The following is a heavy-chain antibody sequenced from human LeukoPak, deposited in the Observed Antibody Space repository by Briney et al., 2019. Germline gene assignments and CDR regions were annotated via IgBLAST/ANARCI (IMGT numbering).Heavy chain of an antibody. D-gene: IGHD6-13*01. V-gene: IGHV3-23*01. CDR2: ISGSGGST. Sequence: PGGSLRLSCAASGFTFSSYAMSWVRQAPGKGLEWVSAISGSGGSTYYADSVKGRFTISRDNSKNTLYLQMNSLRAEDTAVYYCAKGRAGIAAAGRYFDYWGQGTLVTVSS. J-gene: IGHJ4*02. CDR3: AKGRAGIAAAGRYFDY. CDR1: GFTFSSYA.